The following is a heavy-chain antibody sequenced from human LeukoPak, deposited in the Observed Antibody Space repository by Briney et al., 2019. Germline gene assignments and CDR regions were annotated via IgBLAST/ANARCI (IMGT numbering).Heavy chain of an antibody. CDR1: GFTFSSYW. CDR2: INSDGTII. D-gene: IGHD2-21*02. Sequence: RSGGSLRLSCAASGFTFSSYWMHWVRQAPGKGLVWVSRINSDGTIIGYADSVKGRFTISRDNAKNTLYLQMNSLRADDTAVYYCARSMYCGGDCYYYFDYWGQGTLVTVAS. V-gene: IGHV3-74*01. J-gene: IGHJ4*02. CDR3: ARSMYCGGDCYYYFDY.